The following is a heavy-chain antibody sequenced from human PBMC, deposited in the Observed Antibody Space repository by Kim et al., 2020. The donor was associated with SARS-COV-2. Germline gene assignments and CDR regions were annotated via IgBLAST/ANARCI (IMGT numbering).Heavy chain of an antibody. CDR3: AKVIMGHFVD. D-gene: IGHD3-3*01. Sequence: GGSLRLSCAASGFTFSSYSMNWVRQAPGKGLEWVSSISSSSSYIYYADSVKGRFTISRDNAKNSLYLQMNSLRAEDTAVYYCAKVIMGHFVDWGQGTLVTVSS. J-gene: IGHJ4*02. CDR1: GFTFSSYS. CDR2: ISSSSSYI. V-gene: IGHV3-21*01.